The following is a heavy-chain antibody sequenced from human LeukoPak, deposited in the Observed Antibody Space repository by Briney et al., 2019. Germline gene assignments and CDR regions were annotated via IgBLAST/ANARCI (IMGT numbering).Heavy chain of an antibody. CDR3: AKAASKRTDYGDYAFYYYMDV. D-gene: IGHD4-17*01. Sequence: PGGSLRLSCAASGFTFSNYGMHWVRQAPGKGLDWVAFIHYDGSNKYYADSVKGRFTISRDDSKNTLYLQMNSLRAEGTAVYYCAKAASKRTDYGDYAFYYYMDVWGKGTTVTISS. V-gene: IGHV3-30*02. CDR2: IHYDGSNK. J-gene: IGHJ6*03. CDR1: GFTFSNYG.